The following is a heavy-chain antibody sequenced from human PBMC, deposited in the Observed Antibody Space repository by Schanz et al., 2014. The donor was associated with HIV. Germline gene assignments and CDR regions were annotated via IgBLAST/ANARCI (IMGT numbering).Heavy chain of an antibody. CDR1: GDTFTGDF. D-gene: IGHD3-3*02. V-gene: IGHV1-2*02. J-gene: IGHJ6*02. Sequence: QVQLVQSGAEVKKPGASVKVSCKASGDTFTGDFMHWVRQAPGQGLEWMGWINAYNGNTHYAQKLQGRVTMTRVTMTRATSTSTVYMELSSLRSEDTAVYFCARAAFSSEYYYGMDVWGQGTTVTVSS. CDR3: ARAAFSSEYYYGMDV. CDR2: INAYNGNT.